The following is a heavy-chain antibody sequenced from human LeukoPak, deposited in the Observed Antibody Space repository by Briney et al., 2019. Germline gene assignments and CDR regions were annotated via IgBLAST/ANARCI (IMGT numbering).Heavy chain of an antibody. J-gene: IGHJ4*02. D-gene: IGHD3-10*01. Sequence: WGSLRLSCAASGFTFSSYEMNWVRQAPGKGLEWVSYISSSGSTIYYADSVNGRFTISIDNAKNSLSLKMNSLRAEDTAVYYCARDTYYYGSGSYYVFDYWGQGTLVTVSS. CDR2: ISSSGSTI. CDR3: ARDTYYYGSGSYYVFDY. CDR1: GFTFSSYE. V-gene: IGHV3-48*03.